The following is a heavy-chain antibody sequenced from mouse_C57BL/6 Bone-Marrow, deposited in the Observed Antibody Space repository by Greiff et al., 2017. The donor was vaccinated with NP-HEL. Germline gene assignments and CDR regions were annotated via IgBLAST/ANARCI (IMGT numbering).Heavy chain of an antibody. Sequence: VHVKQSVAELVRPGASVKLSCTASGFNIKNTYMHWVKQRPEQGLEWIGRIDPANGNTKYAPKFQGKATITADTSSNTAYLQLSSLTSEDTAIYYCARSEYGSSYGGWYFDVWGTGTTVTVSS. CDR1: GFNIKNTY. V-gene: IGHV14-3*01. D-gene: IGHD1-1*01. J-gene: IGHJ1*03. CDR3: ARSEYGSSYGGWYFDV. CDR2: IDPANGNT.